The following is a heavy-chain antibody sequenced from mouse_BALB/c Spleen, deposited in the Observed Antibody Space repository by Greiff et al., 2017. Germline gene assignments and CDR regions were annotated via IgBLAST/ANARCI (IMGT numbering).Heavy chain of an antibody. V-gene: IGHV5-6-5*01. CDR1: GFTFSSYA. CDR3: AKSYGSSPLVAD. J-gene: IGHJ3*01. D-gene: IGHD1-1*01. CDR2: ISSGGST. Sequence: EVMLVESGGGLVKPGGSLKLSCAASGFTFSSYAMSWVRQTPEKRLEWVASISSGGSTYYPDSVKGRFTISRDNARNILYLQMSSLRSEDTAMYYCAKSYGSSPLVADWGQGTLVTVSA.